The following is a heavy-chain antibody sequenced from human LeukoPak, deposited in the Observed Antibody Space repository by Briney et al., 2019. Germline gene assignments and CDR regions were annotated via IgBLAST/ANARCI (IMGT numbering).Heavy chain of an antibody. CDR3: ARDSGRSWFGISHLYYYYYYMDV. D-gene: IGHD3-10*01. Sequence: ASVKVSCKASGYTFTGYYMHWVRQAPGQGLEWMGWINPNSGGTNYAQKFQGRVTMTRDTSISTAYMELRSLRSDDTAVYYCARDSGRSWFGISHLYYYYYYMDVWGKGTTVTISS. V-gene: IGHV1-2*02. J-gene: IGHJ6*03. CDR1: GYTFTGYY. CDR2: INPNSGGT.